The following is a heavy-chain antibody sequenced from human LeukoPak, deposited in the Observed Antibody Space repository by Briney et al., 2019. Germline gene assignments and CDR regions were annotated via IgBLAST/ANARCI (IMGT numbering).Heavy chain of an antibody. Sequence: SETLSLTCTVSGGSISSYYWSWIRQSPGKGLEWIGYTYYSGSTNYNPSLKSRVTISVDTSKNQFSLKLSSVTAADTAVYYCASATPAAPFDYWGQGTLVTVSS. CDR2: TYYSGST. V-gene: IGHV4-59*01. J-gene: IGHJ4*02. CDR1: GGSISSYY. D-gene: IGHD2-2*01. CDR3: ASATPAAPFDY.